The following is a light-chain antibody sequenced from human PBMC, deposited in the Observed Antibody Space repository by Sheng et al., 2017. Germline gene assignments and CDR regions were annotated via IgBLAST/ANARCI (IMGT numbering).Light chain of an antibody. CDR1: SSNIGNHD. CDR3: QSYDSRLSVV. V-gene: IGLV1-47*01. J-gene: IGLJ2*01. CDR2: GND. Sequence: QSVLTQPPSASGTPGQGVTISCSGSSSNIGNHDVFWYQQLPGRAPKLLVYGNDRRPSGDPDRFSASSLAPQPPWSITGLQAEDEADYYCQSYDSRLSVVFGGGTKLTVL.